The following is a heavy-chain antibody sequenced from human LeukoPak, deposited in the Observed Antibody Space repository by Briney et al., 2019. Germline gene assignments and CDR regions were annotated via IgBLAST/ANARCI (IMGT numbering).Heavy chain of an antibody. CDR2: ISYDGSNK. V-gene: IGHV3-30-3*01. CDR3: ARDAARVVPAAYYYYYGMDV. CDR1: GFTFSSYA. J-gene: IGHJ6*02. D-gene: IGHD2-2*01. Sequence: GGSLRLSCAASGFTFSSYAMHWVSQAPGKGLEWVAVISYDGSNKYYADSVKGRFTISRDNSKNTLYLQMNSLRAEDTAVYYCARDAARVVPAAYYYYYGMDVWGQGTTVTVSS.